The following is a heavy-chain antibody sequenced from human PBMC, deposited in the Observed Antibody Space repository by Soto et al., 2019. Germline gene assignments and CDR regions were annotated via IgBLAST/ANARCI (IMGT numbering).Heavy chain of an antibody. CDR3: AKGSASTRPYYFDY. CDR1: GFTFSSFV. D-gene: IGHD6-6*01. J-gene: IGHJ4*02. V-gene: IGHV3-23*01. Sequence: EVQLLESGGGLVPPGGSLRLSCAVSGFTFSSFVMSWVRQAPGKGLEWVSAITGSGGDTYYADSVKGRFTISRDHAENRLYLQMSSLRAADTAVYYCAKGSASTRPYYFDYWGQGTLVTVSS. CDR2: ITGSGGDT.